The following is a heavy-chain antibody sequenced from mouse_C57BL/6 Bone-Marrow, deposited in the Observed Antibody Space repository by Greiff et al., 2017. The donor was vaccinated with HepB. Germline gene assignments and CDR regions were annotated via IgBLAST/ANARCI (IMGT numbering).Heavy chain of an antibody. CDR3: VLGYYYGSSYGY. D-gene: IGHD1-1*01. CDR1: GYTFTDYY. CDR2: IYPGSGNT. Sequence: VKLQESGAELVRPGASVKLSCKASGYTFTDYYINWVKQRPGQGLEWIARIYPGSGNTYYNEKFKGKATLTAEKSSSTAYMQLSSLTSEDSAVYFCVLGYYYGSSYGYWGQGTTLTVSS. V-gene: IGHV1-76*01. J-gene: IGHJ2*01.